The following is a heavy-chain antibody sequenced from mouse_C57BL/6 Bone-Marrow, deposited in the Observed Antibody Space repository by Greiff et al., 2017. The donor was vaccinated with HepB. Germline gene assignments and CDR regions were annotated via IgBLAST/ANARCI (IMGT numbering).Heavy chain of an antibody. Sequence: QVQLQQSGPGLVQPSQSLSITCTVSGFSLTSYGVHWVRQSPGKGLEWLGVIWRGGSTDYNAAFMSRLSITKDNSKSQVFFKMNSLQADDTAIYYCAKNPYYYGSSYGGFAYWGQGTLVTVSA. CDR2: IWRGGST. D-gene: IGHD1-1*01. CDR3: AKNPYYYGSSYGGFAY. CDR1: GFSLTSYG. J-gene: IGHJ3*01. V-gene: IGHV2-5*01.